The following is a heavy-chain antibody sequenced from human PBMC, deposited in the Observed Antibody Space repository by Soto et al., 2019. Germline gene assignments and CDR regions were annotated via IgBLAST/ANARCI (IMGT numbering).Heavy chain of an antibody. CDR2: ISAYIGNT. J-gene: IGHJ6*02. CDR3: ARGPNYDILTGNYDGMDV. Sequence: QVQLVQSGAEVKKPGASVKVSCKASGYTFSSYGISWVRQAPGKGLEWMGWISAYIGNTNYAQKLQGRVTMTTDTSTSTAYMELRSLRSDDTAVYYCARGPNYDILTGNYDGMDVWGQGTTVTVSS. D-gene: IGHD3-9*01. V-gene: IGHV1-18*01. CDR1: GYTFSSYG.